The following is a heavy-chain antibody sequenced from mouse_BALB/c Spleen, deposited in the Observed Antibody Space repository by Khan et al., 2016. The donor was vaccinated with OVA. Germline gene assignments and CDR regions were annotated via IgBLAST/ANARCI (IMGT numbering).Heavy chain of an antibody. CDR1: GFSLTKYG. D-gene: IGHD2-10*01. V-gene: IGHV2-9*02. CDR3: VRETAYYGSYEAMDY. J-gene: IGHJ4*01. Sequence: VKLEVSGPGLVAPSQSLSVTCTVSGFSLTKYGVHWVRQPPGKGLEWLGVIWAGGSTNYNSALMSRLSIRKDNSRNQVFLKLNGLQTDDTARYYCVRETAYYGSYEAMDYWGQGTSVTVSS. CDR2: IWAGGST.